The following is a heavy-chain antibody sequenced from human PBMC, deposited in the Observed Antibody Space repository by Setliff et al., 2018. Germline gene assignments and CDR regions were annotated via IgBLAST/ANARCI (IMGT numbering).Heavy chain of an antibody. V-gene: IGHV3-7*01. Sequence: SLRFSCVVSGFSFSRHWMSWVRQAPGKGLEWVADIKQDGSTKYYLDSVKGRFTISRDNAKRSLYLQMNGLRADDTGVYYCVRDDADNYDAFDNWGQGTLVTVSS. CDR3: VRDDADNYDAFDN. CDR1: GFSFSRHW. J-gene: IGHJ3*02. D-gene: IGHD3-22*01. CDR2: IKQDGSTK.